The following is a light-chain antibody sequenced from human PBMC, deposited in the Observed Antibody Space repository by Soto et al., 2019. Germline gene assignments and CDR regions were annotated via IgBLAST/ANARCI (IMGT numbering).Light chain of an antibody. Sequence: EIVMTQSPATLSVSPGERATLSCRASQSVSSNLAWYQQKPGQAPRLLIYGASTRATGIPARFSGAGSGTDFTLTISSLQSEDFVVYYCQQYNYWPRAFGQGTRLEI. CDR2: GAS. V-gene: IGKV3-15*01. CDR1: QSVSSN. J-gene: IGKJ5*01. CDR3: QQYNYWPRA.